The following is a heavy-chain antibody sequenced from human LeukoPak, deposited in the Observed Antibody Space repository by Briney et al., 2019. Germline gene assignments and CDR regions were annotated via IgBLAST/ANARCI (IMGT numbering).Heavy chain of an antibody. CDR2: IGASGRAI. D-gene: IGHD1/OR15-1a*01. Sequence: GGSLRLSCAVSGFIFSSFEMNWVRQAPGKGLEWVSYIGASGRAIYYAGSVRRRFSIPRDNAKNSLYLQMNSLTAEDTAIYYCTRVGPNWNNFDYWGQGALVTVSS. J-gene: IGHJ4*02. CDR1: GFIFSSFE. V-gene: IGHV3-48*03. CDR3: TRVGPNWNNFDY.